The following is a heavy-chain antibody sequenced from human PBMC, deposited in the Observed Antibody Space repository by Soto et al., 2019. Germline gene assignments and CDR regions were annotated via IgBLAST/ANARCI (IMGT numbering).Heavy chain of an antibody. J-gene: IGHJ6*03. V-gene: IGHV4-34*01. D-gene: IGHD2-2*01. CDR2: INHSGST. Sequence: SETLSLTCAVYGGSFSGYYWSWIRQPPGKGLEWIGEINHSGSTNYNPSLKSRVTISVDTSKNQFSLNLCSVTAADTAVYYCARTQAYCSSTSCYGSSGYYYMDVWGKGTTVTVSS. CDR3: ARTQAYCSSTSCYGSSGYYYMDV. CDR1: GGSFSGYY.